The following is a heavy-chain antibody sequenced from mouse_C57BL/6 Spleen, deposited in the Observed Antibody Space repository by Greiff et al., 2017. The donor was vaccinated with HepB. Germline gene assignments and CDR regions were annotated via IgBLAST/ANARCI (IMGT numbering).Heavy chain of an antibody. V-gene: IGHV3-6*01. CDR3: AELGRYFDV. D-gene: IGHD4-1*01. CDR1: GYSITSGYY. Sequence: EVKLMESGPGLVKPSQSLSLTCSVTGYSITSGYYWNWIRQFPGNKLEWMGYISYDGSNNYNPSLKNRISITRDTSKNQFFLKLNSVTTEDTATYYCAELGRYFDVWGTGTTVTVSS. J-gene: IGHJ1*03. CDR2: ISYDGSN.